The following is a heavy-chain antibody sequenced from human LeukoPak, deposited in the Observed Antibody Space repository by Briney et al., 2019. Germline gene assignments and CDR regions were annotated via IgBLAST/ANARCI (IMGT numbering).Heavy chain of an antibody. J-gene: IGHJ3*02. D-gene: IGHD1-7*01. Sequence: SETLSLTCTVSGGSISSGGYYWSWIRQPPGKGLEWIGYIYHSGSTYYNPSLKSRVTISVGRSKNQFSLKLSSVTAADTAVYYCARSPSGITGTPQADDAFDIWGQGTMVTVSS. CDR3: ARSPSGITGTPQADDAFDI. CDR2: IYHSGST. V-gene: IGHV4-30-2*01. CDR1: GGSISSGGYY.